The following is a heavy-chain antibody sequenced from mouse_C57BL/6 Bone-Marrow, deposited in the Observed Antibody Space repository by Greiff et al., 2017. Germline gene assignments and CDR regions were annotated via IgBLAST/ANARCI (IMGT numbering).Heavy chain of an antibody. CDR1: GYAFSSSW. CDR2: IYPGDGVT. V-gene: IGHV1-82*01. J-gene: IGHJ3*01. CDR3: AKPRFAY. Sequence: VQVVESGPELVKPGASVQISCKASGYAFSSSWMNWVKQRPGKGLAWIGRIYPGDGVTNYNGKFKGKATLTAEKSSSASYMQRSSLTPEDAAVYFGAKPRFAYWGQGTLVTVSA.